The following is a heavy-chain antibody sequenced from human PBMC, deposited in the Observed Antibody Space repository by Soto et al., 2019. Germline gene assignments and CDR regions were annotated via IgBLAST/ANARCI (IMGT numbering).Heavy chain of an antibody. D-gene: IGHD5-18*01. CDR2: ISYDGSNK. V-gene: IGHV3-30*03. CDR3: AAGYSYGYAIQH. J-gene: IGHJ1*01. CDR1: GFTFSSYG. Sequence: GGSLRVSCAASGFTFSSYGRHWVRQNTGKGLEWVAVISYDGSNKYYADSVKGRFTISRDNSKNTLYLQMNSLRAEDTAVYYCAAGYSYGYAIQHWGQGTLVTVSS.